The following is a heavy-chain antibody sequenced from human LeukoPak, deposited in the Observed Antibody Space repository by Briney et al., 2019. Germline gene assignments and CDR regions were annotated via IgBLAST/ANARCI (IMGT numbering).Heavy chain of an antibody. CDR2: IYITGST. CDR1: GGSISSYY. V-gene: IGHV4-4*07. CDR3: ARGKMGSGYSLDY. D-gene: IGHD3-22*01. Sequence: PSETLSLTCTVSGGSISSYYWSWFRQPAGKGLEWIGRIYITGSTNYNPSLKSRVTISVDTSKNQFSLKLSSVTAADTAVYYCARGKMGSGYSLDYWGQGTLVTVSS. J-gene: IGHJ4*02.